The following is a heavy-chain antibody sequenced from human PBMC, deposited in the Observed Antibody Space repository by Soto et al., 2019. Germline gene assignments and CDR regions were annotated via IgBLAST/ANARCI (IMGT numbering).Heavy chain of an antibody. V-gene: IGHV4-31*03. CDR1: GGSISSGGYY. J-gene: IGHJ5*02. CDR3: ARGRLTTTVTTFWFDP. D-gene: IGHD4-17*01. CDR2: IYYSGST. Sequence: PSETLSLTCTVSGGSISSGGYYWSWIRQHPGKGLEWIGYIYYSGSTYYNPSLKSRVTISVDTSKNQFSLKLSSVTAADTAVYYCARGRLTTTVTTFWFDPWGQGTLVTVS.